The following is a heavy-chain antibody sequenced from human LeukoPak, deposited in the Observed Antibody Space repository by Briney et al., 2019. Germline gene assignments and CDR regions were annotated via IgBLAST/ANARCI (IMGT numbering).Heavy chain of an antibody. J-gene: IGHJ3*02. V-gene: IGHV3-23*01. CDR3: ANLSPIVVATEPHAFDI. Sequence: AGYLRLSCAASGFTFSSYGMSWVRQAPGKGLGWVSAISGSGGSTYYADYVKGRFTISRDNSKNTLYLQMNSLRAEDTAVYYCANLSPIVVATEPHAFDIWGQGTMVTVSS. D-gene: IGHD2-21*02. CDR2: ISGSGGST. CDR1: GFTFSSYG.